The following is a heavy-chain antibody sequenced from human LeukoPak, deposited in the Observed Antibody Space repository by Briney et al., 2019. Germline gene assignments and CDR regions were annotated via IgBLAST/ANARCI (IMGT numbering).Heavy chain of an antibody. J-gene: IGHJ4*02. D-gene: IGHD6-13*01. CDR3: ARGYSSSWYAVSFDY. V-gene: IGHV1-2*02. Sequence: ASVKVSCKASGYTFTGYYMHWVRQAPGQGLEWMGWINPNNGGANYAQKFQGRVTMTRDTSISTAYMELSRLRSDDTAVYYCARGYSSSWYAVSFDYWGQGTLVTVSS. CDR2: INPNNGGA. CDR1: GYTFTGYY.